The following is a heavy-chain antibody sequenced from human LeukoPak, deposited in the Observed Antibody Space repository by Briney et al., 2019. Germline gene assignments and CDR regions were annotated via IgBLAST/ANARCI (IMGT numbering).Heavy chain of an antibody. V-gene: IGHV5-51*01. D-gene: IGHD3-22*01. CDR2: IYPDNSDT. J-gene: IGHJ3*02. Sequence: GESLNISCKASGYSFTNYWIGWVRQMPGKGLEWMGIIYPDNSDTRYSPSFQGQVTISADKSITTAYLQWSSLKASDTAMYYCARHKMIVVGRGTYDIWGQGTMVPVSS. CDR3: ARHKMIVVGRGTYDI. CDR1: GYSFTNYW.